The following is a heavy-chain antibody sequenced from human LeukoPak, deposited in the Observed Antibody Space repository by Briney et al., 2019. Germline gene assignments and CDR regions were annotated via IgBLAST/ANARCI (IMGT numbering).Heavy chain of an antibody. CDR1: GFTFSSYE. V-gene: IGHV3-48*03. J-gene: IGHJ5*01. Sequence: GGSLRLSCAASGFTFSSYEMNWVRQAPGKGLEWVSYISSSGSTIYYADSVKGRFTISRDNAKNSLYLQMNSLRAEDTAVYYCARTPGRESGSYWFDYWGQGTLVTVSS. CDR3: ARTPGRESGSYWFDY. CDR2: ISSSGSTI. D-gene: IGHD1-26*01.